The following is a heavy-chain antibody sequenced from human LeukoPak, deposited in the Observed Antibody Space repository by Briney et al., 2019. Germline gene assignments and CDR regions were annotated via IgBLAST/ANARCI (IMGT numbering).Heavy chain of an antibody. CDR2: LSSDGVNK. CDR3: AQSHSGSYN. Sequence: GGSLRLSCAASGFTFSSYPMHWVRQTPGKGLEWVAILSSDGVNKRYADSVQGRFTISRDNFKNTLYLQMNSLTAEDTAVYYCAQSHSGSYNWGQGTLVTVSS. CDR1: GFTFSSYP. V-gene: IGHV3-30-3*01. D-gene: IGHD1-26*01. J-gene: IGHJ4*02.